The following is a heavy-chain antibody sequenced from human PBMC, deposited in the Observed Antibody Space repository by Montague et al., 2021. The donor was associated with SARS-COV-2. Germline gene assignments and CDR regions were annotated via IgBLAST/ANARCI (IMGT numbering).Heavy chain of an antibody. CDR2: VNQCGGT. Sequence: SETLSLTCAVLGGSLSNNYWTWVCMPPGRGLEWNGDVNQCGGTTLYNPSLKGRVKISVDRSSNQMSLNLESVTAADTAVYYCARVPLYFEGFDSWGPGILVAVSS. V-gene: IGHV4-34*01. CDR3: ARVPLYFEGFDS. CDR1: GGSLSNNY. J-gene: IGHJ4*02. D-gene: IGHD3-9*01.